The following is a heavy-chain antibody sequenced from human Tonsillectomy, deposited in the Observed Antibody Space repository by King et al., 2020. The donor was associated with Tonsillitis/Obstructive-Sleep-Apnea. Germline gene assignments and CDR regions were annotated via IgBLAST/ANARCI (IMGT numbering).Heavy chain of an antibody. V-gene: IGHV3-13*04. D-gene: IGHD2-15*01. CDR3: ARGCSGGSCYEGWYFDL. CDR2: IGTAGDT. CDR1: GFTFSSYD. Sequence: VQLVESGGGLVQPGGSLRLSCAASGFTFSSYDMHWVRHATGKGLEWVSAIGTAGDTYYPGSVKGRFTISRENAKNSLYLQMNSLRAGDTAVYYCARGCSGGSCYEGWYFDLWGRGTLVTVSS. J-gene: IGHJ2*01.